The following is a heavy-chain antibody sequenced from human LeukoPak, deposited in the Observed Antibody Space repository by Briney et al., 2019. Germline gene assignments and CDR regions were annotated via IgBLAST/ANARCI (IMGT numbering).Heavy chain of an antibody. CDR2: ISAYSGHT. D-gene: IGHD6-19*01. CDR3: ARDPEGSGCYFDY. Sequence: ASVKVSCKASGYTFTNYGISWVRQAPGQGPEWMGWISAYSGHTNYAQKLQGRVTMTTDTSTSTAYMELRSLRSDDTAVYYCARDPEGSGCYFDYWGQGTLVTVSS. CDR1: GYTFTNYG. J-gene: IGHJ4*02. V-gene: IGHV1-18*01.